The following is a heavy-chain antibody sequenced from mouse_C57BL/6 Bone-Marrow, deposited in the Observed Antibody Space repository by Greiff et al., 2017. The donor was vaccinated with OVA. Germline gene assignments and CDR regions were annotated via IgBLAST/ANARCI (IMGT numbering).Heavy chain of an antibody. D-gene: IGHD1-1*01. CDR2: IDPNSGGT. CDR3: ANPYYYGSSYGYFDV. J-gene: IGHJ1*03. V-gene: IGHV1-72*01. Sequence: QVHVKQPGAELVKPGASVKLSCKASGYTFTSYWMHWVKQRPGRGLEWIGRIDPNSGGTKYNEKFKSKATLTVDKPSSTAYMQLSSLTSEDSAVYYCANPYYYGSSYGYFDVWGTGTTVTVSS. CDR1: GYTFTSYW.